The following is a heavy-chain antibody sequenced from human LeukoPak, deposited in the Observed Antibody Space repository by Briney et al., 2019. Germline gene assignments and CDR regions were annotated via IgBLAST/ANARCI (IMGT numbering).Heavy chain of an antibody. V-gene: IGHV3-11*01. J-gene: IGHJ5*02. CDR2: ISSSGSTI. CDR1: GFTFSDYY. CDR3: ARDITNLLNWFDP. D-gene: IGHD1-14*01. Sequence: GGSLRLFCAASGFTFSDYYMSWIRQAPGKGLEWVSYISSSGSTIYYADSVKGRFTISRDNAKNSLYLQMHSLTAEDTAVYYCARDITNLLNWFDPWGQGTLVTVSS.